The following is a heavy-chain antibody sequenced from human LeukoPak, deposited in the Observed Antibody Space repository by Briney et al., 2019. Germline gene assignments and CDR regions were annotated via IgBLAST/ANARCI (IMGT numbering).Heavy chain of an antibody. D-gene: IGHD3-22*01. CDR1: EFSVGSNY. CDR3: VKGSKAVLITRNHYMDV. CDR2: IYSGGST. J-gene: IGHJ6*03. Sequence: GGSLRLSCAASEFSVGSNYMTWVRQAPGKGLEWVSLIYSGGSTYYADSVKGRFAISRDNSKNTLYLQMSSLRPEDTAVYYCVKGSKAVLITRNHYMDVWGKGTTVTISS. V-gene: IGHV3-66*02.